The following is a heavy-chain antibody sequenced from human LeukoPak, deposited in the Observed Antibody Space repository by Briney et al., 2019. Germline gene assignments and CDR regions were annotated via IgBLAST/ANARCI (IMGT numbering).Heavy chain of an antibody. J-gene: IGHJ4*02. CDR1: GFTFSSYG. CDR3: AKGRLQLTMGGY. CDR2: IRYDGSNK. D-gene: IGHD4-11*01. V-gene: IGHV3-30*02. Sequence: PVGSLRLSCAASGFTFSSYGMHWVRQAPGKGLEWVAFIRYDGSNKYYADSVKGRFTISRDNSKNTLYLQMNSLRAEDTAVYYCAKGRLQLTMGGYWGQGTLVTVSS.